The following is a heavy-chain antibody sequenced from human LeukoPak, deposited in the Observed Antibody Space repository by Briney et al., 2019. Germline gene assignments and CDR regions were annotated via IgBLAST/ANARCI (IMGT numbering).Heavy chain of an antibody. J-gene: IGHJ5*02. D-gene: IGHD6-13*01. CDR3: ARGGSNSGVGWFDP. CDR2: LNANNGNT. Sequence: ASVKVACKTSGHTYTSYGITWVRQAPGQGLEWMGWLNANNGNTKYAQKLQGRVTMTTDTSTSTAYMELRSLRSDDTAIYYCARGGSNSGVGWFDPWGQGTLVTVSS. V-gene: IGHV1-18*01. CDR1: GHTYTSYG.